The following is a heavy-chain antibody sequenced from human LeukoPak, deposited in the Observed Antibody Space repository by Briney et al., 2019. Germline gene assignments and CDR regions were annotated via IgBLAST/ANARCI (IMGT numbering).Heavy chain of an antibody. CDR3: AKAGEAAIHNWFDP. CDR2: TSGSGGST. J-gene: IGHJ5*02. CDR1: GFTFSSYA. V-gene: IGHV3-23*01. D-gene: IGHD3-10*01. Sequence: PGGSLRLSCAASGFTFSSYAMSWVRQAPGKGLEWVSATSGSGGSTYYADSVKGRFTISRDNSKNTLYLQMNSLRAEDTAVYYCAKAGEAAIHNWFDPWGQGTLVTVSS.